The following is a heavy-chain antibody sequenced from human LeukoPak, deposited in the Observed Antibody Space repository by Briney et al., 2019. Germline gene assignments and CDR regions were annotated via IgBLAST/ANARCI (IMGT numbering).Heavy chain of an antibody. CDR3: ARARGSSWYAGANRFDY. J-gene: IGHJ4*02. D-gene: IGHD6-13*01. Sequence: PGGSLRLSCAASGFTFSSYWMSWVRQAPGKGLEWVANIKQDGSEKYYVDSVKGRFTISRDNAKNSLYLQMNSLRAEDTAVYYCARARGSSWYAGANRFDYWGQGTLVTVSS. V-gene: IGHV3-7*01. CDR2: IKQDGSEK. CDR1: GFTFSSYW.